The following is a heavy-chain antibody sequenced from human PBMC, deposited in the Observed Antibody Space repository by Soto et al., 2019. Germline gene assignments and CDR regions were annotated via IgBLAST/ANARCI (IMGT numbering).Heavy chain of an antibody. CDR3: AILDYGVYNPTFDY. Sequence: ASVKVSCKASGYTFTSYDINWVRQATGQGLEWMGWMNPNSGNTGYAQKFQARVTMTRNTSISTAYMELSSLRSEDTAVYYCAILDYGVYNPTFDYWGQGTLVTVSS. J-gene: IGHJ4*02. D-gene: IGHD4-17*01. V-gene: IGHV1-8*02. CDR2: MNPNSGNT. CDR1: GYTFTSYD.